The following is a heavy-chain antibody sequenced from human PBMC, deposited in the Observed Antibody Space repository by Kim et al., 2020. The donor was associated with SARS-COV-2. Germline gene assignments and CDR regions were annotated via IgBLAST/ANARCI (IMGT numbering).Heavy chain of an antibody. Sequence: SETLSLTCAVYGGSFSGYYWSWIRQPPGKGLEWIGEINHSGSTNYNPSLKSRVTISVDTSKNQFSLKLSSVTAADTAVYYCARRITMVRGAFKAFDIWGQGTMVTVSS. CDR2: INHSGST. D-gene: IGHD3-10*01. CDR1: GGSFSGYY. J-gene: IGHJ3*02. CDR3: ARRITMVRGAFKAFDI. V-gene: IGHV4-34*01.